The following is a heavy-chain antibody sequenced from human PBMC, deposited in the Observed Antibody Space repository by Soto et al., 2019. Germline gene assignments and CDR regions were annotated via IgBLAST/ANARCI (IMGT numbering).Heavy chain of an antibody. CDR3: HPDSPLTMKLVLFAF. V-gene: IGHV3-15*07. CDR1: GFTFTTAW. Sequence: GGSLRLSCAASGFTFTTAWINWFRQAPGKGLEWVGRIKSKIDGGTTDFAAPVKGRFAIARDDSRNMVYFQMNSLEIEDTAVFYCHPDSPLTMKLVLFAFRVLGTL. CDR2: IKSKIDGGTT. D-gene: IGHD1-1*01. J-gene: IGHJ2*01.